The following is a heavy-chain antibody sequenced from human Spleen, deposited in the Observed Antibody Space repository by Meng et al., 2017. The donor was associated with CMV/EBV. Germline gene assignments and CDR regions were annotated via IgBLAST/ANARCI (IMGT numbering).Heavy chain of an antibody. V-gene: IGHV3-20*04. CDR3: ARGRGTIFGVVNYFDY. CDR2: INWNGGST. J-gene: IGHJ4*02. D-gene: IGHD3-3*01. Sequence: GGSLRLSCAASGFTFDDYGMSWVRQAPGKGLEWVSGINWNGGSTGYVDSVKGRFTISRDNAKNSLYLQMNSLRAEDTAVYYCARGRGTIFGVVNYFDYWGQGTLVTVSS. CDR1: GFTFDDYG.